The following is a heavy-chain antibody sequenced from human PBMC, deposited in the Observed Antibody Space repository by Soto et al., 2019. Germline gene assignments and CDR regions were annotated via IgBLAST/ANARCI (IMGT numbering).Heavy chain of an antibody. D-gene: IGHD3-10*01. CDR1: GFTFSSYA. CDR3: AKIGRPLLWFGEYYFDY. V-gene: IGHV3-23*01. CDR2: ISGSGGST. Sequence: GGSLRLSCAASGFTFSSYAMSWVRQAPGKGLEWVSAISGSGGSTYYADSVKGRFTISRDNSKNTLYLQMNSLRAEDTAVYYRAKIGRPLLWFGEYYFDYWGQGTLVTVSS. J-gene: IGHJ4*02.